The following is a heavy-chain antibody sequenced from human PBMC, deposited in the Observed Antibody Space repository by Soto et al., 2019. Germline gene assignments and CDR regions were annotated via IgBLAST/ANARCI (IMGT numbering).Heavy chain of an antibody. Sequence: EVQRVESGGGLVQPGGSLRLSCAASGFTFSSYWMSWVRQAPGKGLEWVANIKQDGSEKYYVDSVKGRFTISRDNAKNSLYLQMNSLRAEDTAVYYCARDPNIVLVPAALRSYYYYYGMDVWGQGTTVTVSS. CDR3: ARDPNIVLVPAALRSYYYYYGMDV. V-gene: IGHV3-7*01. CDR1: GFTFSSYW. D-gene: IGHD2-2*01. CDR2: IKQDGSEK. J-gene: IGHJ6*02.